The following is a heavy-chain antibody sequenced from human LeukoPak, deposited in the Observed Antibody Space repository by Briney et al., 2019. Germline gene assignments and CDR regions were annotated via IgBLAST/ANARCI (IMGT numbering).Heavy chain of an antibody. CDR2: INSDGSST. Sequence: GGPPRLSCAASGFTFSSYWMHWVRQAPGKGLVWVSRINSDGSSTSYADSVKGRFTISRDNAKNTLYLQMNSLRAEDTAVYYCARANYYGSGSYLPRQYYFDYWGQGTLVTVSS. V-gene: IGHV3-74*01. CDR1: GFTFSSYW. D-gene: IGHD3-10*01. CDR3: ARANYYGSGSYLPRQYYFDY. J-gene: IGHJ4*02.